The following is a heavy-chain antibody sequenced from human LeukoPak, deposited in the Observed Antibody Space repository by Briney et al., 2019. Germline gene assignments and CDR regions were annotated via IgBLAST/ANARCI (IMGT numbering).Heavy chain of an antibody. CDR2: ITGSGGST. V-gene: IGHV3-23*01. D-gene: IGHD2-15*01. J-gene: IGHJ3*02. Sequence: GGSLRLPCAASGFTFSSYGLSWGRQAPGKGLEWVSAITGSGGSTFYADSVKGRFTISRDNSKNTLYLQMNSLRAEDTAVYYCAKADSRSVVGVDAFDIWGQGTMVTVSS. CDR1: GFTFSSYG. CDR3: AKADSRSVVGVDAFDI.